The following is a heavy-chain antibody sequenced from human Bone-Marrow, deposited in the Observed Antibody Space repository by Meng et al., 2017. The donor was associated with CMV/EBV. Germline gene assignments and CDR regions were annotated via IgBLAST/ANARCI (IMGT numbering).Heavy chain of an antibody. CDR2: INPNSGNT. CDR1: GYTLTDYY. J-gene: IGHJ4*02. Sequence: QVQLVQSGAEVKKPGASVKVSCKASGYTLTDYYIHWVRQAPGQWLEWMGWINPNSGNTDYAQKFQGRVTMTRNISKSTAYMDLSSLRSEDTAVYYCATGVADFEYWGQGTLVTVSS. D-gene: IGHD6-19*01. CDR3: ATGVADFEY. V-gene: IGHV1-8*02.